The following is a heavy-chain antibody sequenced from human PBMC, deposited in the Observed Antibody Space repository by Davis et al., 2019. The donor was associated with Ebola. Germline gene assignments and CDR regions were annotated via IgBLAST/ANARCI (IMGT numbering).Heavy chain of an antibody. CDR2: IYPGDSDT. CDR1: GYSFTRYW. D-gene: IGHD6-19*01. V-gene: IGHV5-51*01. CDR3: ARTGYSSGLYTGDDY. J-gene: IGHJ4*02. Sequence: PGGSLRLSCKGSGYSFTRYWIGWVRQMPGKGLGWMGIIYPGDSDTRYSPSFQGQVTISADTSISTAYLQWSSLKASDTAMYYCARTGYSSGLYTGDDYWGQGTLVTVSS.